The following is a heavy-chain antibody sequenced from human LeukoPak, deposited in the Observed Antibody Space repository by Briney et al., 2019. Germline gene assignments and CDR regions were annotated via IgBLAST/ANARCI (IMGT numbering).Heavy chain of an antibody. CDR1: GFTSCSYW. Sequence: RVGCLRLSCAVSGFTSCSYWMSWVRQAPGKGREWVANINQDGSEKYYVDSVKGRFTISRDNAKNSLYLQMNSLRAEDTAVYYCARVARVVAFDIWGQGTMVTVSS. D-gene: IGHD2-21*01. CDR3: ARVARVVAFDI. J-gene: IGHJ3*02. CDR2: INQDGSEK. V-gene: IGHV3-7*01.